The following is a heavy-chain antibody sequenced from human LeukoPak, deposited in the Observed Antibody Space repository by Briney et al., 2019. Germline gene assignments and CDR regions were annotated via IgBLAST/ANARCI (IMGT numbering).Heavy chain of an antibody. CDR2: ISYDGSGK. CDR1: GFTLSSYG. CDR3: GKSDYSVPYVDY. J-gene: IGHJ4*02. Sequence: PGGSLRLSCEASGFTLSSYGIHWVRQAPGKGLEWVAVISYDGSGKEYADSVKGRFTISRDNSKNTVDLQMISLRPEDAAVYYCGKSDYSVPYVDYWGQGTLVTVSS. D-gene: IGHD4-11*01. V-gene: IGHV3-30*18.